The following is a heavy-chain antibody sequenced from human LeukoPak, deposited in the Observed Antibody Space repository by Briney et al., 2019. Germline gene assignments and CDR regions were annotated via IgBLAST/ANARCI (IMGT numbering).Heavy chain of an antibody. CDR1: RFTFSSYT. CDR3: AKGSDWKSSEEDY. V-gene: IGHV3-21*04. Sequence: GGSLRLSCAASRFTFSSYTMNWVRQAPGKGLEWVSSINSGSIYIYYADSVKGRFTISRDNAKNTLYLQMSSLRAEDTAVYYCAKGSDWKSSEEDYWGQGTLVTVSS. J-gene: IGHJ4*02. CDR2: INSGSIYI. D-gene: IGHD6-19*01.